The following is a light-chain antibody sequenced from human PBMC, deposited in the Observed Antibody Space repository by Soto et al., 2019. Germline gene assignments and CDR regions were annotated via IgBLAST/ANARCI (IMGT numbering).Light chain of an antibody. CDR2: DVT. V-gene: IGLV2-14*01. J-gene: IGLJ1*01. CDR1: SSAVGGYKY. CDR3: SSYTSSSYYV. Sequence: QSVLTQPASVSGSPGQSITISCTGTSSAVGGYKYVSWYQQHPDKAPKLIIYDVTNRPSGISNRFSGSKSGNTASLTISGLQAEDEADYYCSSYTSSSYYVFGTGTKVTVL.